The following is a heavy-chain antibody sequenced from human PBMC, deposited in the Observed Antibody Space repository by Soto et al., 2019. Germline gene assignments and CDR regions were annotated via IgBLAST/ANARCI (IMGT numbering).Heavy chain of an antibody. D-gene: IGHD3-22*01. CDR2: IDPRDSYA. V-gene: IGHV5-10-1*01. CDR1: GYSFTNSW. Sequence: GESLKISCKGSGYSFTNSWINWVRQMPGKGLEWMGRIDPRDSYANYSPSFQGHVTISADKSISTAYLQWSSLKASDTAMYYCTRQSETYYDSSGYYFEYWGQGTLVTVSS. J-gene: IGHJ4*02. CDR3: TRQSETYYDSSGYYFEY.